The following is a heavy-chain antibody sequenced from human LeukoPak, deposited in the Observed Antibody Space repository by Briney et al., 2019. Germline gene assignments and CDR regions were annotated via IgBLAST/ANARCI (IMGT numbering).Heavy chain of an antibody. CDR1: GGSISSYY. CDR2: IYYSGST. D-gene: IGHD3-3*01. CDR3: ARGPLYYDFWSGYWGMDV. J-gene: IGHJ6*04. Sequence: SETLSLTCTVSGGSISSYYWSWIRQPPGKGLEWIGYIYYSGSTNYNPSLKSRVTISVETSKNQFSLKLSSVTAADTAVYYCARGPLYYDFWSGYWGMDVWGKGTTVTVSS. V-gene: IGHV4-59*12.